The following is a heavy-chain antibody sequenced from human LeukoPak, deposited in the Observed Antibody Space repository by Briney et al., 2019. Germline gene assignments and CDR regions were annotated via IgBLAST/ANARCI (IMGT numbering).Heavy chain of an antibody. J-gene: IGHJ4*02. Sequence: GGSLRLSCAASGFTFSSYWMNWARQAPGKGLEWVASINHNGNVNYYVDSVKGRFTISRDNAKNSLYLQMNSLRVEDMAIYYCARDAPFTPGGDCWGQGSLVTVSS. CDR2: INHNGNVN. CDR1: GFTFSSYW. V-gene: IGHV3-7*03. CDR3: ARDAPFTPGGDC. D-gene: IGHD2-2*01.